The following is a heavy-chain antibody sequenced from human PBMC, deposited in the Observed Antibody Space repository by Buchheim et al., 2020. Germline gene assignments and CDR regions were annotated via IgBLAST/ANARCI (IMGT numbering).Heavy chain of an antibody. J-gene: IGHJ4*02. CDR2: ISYDGSNK. CDR1: GFTFSSYA. V-gene: IGHV3-30-3*01. CDR3: AKRGYCSSTSCYTAAFDY. D-gene: IGHD2-2*02. Sequence: QVQLVESGGGVVQPGRSLRLSCAASGFTFSSYAMHWVRQAPGKGLEWVAVISYDGSNKYYADSVKGRFTISRDNSKNTLYLQMNSLRAEDTAVYYCAKRGYCSSTSCYTAAFDYWGQGTL.